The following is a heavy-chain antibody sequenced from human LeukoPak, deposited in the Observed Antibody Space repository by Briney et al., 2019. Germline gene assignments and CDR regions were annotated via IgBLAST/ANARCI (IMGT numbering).Heavy chain of an antibody. CDR3: SGAVGY. CDR1: GGSISSGSYY. CDR2: IYTSGST. J-gene: IGHJ4*02. V-gene: IGHV4-61*02. Sequence: SQTLSLTCTVSGGSISSGSYYWSWIRQPAGKGLEWIGRIYTSGSTNYNPSLKSRVTISVDTYKNQFSLKLSSVTAADTAVYYCSGAVGYWGQGTLVTVSS.